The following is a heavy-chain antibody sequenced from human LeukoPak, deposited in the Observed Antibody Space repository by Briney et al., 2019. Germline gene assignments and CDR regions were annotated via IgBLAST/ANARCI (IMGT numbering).Heavy chain of an antibody. CDR3: AKDVRRCNGACT. D-gene: IGHD2-8*01. Sequence: GGSLRLSCAASGFSFSTYSFSWVRQAPGKGLERVSGISASSGDTFYADSVKGRFTISRDNSKNTLSLQMSSLRVEDTAIYYCAKDVRRCNGACTWGQGTLVTVSS. CDR1: GFSFSTYS. V-gene: IGHV3-23*01. CDR2: ISASSGDT. J-gene: IGHJ5*02.